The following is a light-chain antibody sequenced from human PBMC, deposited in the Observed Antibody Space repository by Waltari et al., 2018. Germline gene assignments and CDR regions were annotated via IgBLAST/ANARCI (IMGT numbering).Light chain of an antibody. CDR2: DAS. J-gene: IGKJ1*01. Sequence: EIMLTQSPGTLSLSPGEGATLSCRASQSVSRSLAWYQQKPGQAPRLLIYDASTRATGIPDRFSGSGSGTDFSLTISRLEPEDFAVYYCQKYVSLPATFGQGTTVEIK. CDR3: QKYVSLPAT. CDR1: QSVSRS. V-gene: IGKV3-20*01.